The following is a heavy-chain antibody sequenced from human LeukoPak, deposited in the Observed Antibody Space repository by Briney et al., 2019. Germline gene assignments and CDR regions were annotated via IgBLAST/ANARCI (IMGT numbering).Heavy chain of an antibody. J-gene: IGHJ4*02. CDR3: ARDWWGSSTLYSIDY. Sequence: PSETLSLTCSVSGGSISSYYWSWIRQPPGKGLEWIGYIYYSGSTNYNPSLKSRVTISVDTSKNRFSLKLTSVTAADTAVYYCARDWWGSSTLYSIDYWGQGTLVTVSS. CDR2: IYYSGST. V-gene: IGHV4-59*01. CDR1: GGSISSYY. D-gene: IGHD6-13*01.